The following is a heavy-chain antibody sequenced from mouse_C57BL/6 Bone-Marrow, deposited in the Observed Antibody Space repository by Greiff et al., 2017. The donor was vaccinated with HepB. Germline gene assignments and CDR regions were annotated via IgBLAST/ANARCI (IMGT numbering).Heavy chain of an antibody. V-gene: IGHV1-5*01. CDR3: TSITTAHWYFDV. Sequence: VQLKESGTVLARPGASVKMSCKASGYTFTSYWMHWVKQRPGQGLEWIGAIYPGNSDTSYNQKFKGKAKLTAVTSASTAYMELSSLTNEDSAVYYCTSITTAHWYFDVWGTGTTVTVSS. J-gene: IGHJ1*03. CDR2: IYPGNSDT. D-gene: IGHD1-1*01. CDR1: GYTFTSYW.